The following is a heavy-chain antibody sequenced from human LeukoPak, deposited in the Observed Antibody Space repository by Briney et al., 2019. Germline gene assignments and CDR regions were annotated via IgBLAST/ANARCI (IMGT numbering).Heavy chain of an antibody. Sequence: GGSLRLSCAASGFTFSSYSMNWVRQAPGKGLEWVSSISSSSSYIYYADSVKGRFTISRDNAKNSLYLQMNSLGAEDTAVYYCARGRHYDFWSGYLVQYGMDVWGQGTTVTVSS. CDR1: GFTFSSYS. V-gene: IGHV3-21*01. CDR3: ARGRHYDFWSGYLVQYGMDV. CDR2: ISSSSSYI. D-gene: IGHD3-3*01. J-gene: IGHJ6*02.